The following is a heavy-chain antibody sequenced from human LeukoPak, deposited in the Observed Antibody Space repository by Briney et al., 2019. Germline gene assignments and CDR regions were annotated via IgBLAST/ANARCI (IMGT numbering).Heavy chain of an antibody. CDR2: ISYSGSP. J-gene: IGHJ4*02. V-gene: IGHV4-59*08. CDR3: ARVGHIVAAGSYDW. Sequence: PSETLSLTCTVSGASISSYYWSWIRQPPGKGLEWIGYISYSGSPNYNPSLKSRVTISADTSKNQCSLNLSSVTAADTAVYYCARVGHIVAAGSYDWWGQGTLVTVYS. CDR1: GASISSYY. D-gene: IGHD6-13*01.